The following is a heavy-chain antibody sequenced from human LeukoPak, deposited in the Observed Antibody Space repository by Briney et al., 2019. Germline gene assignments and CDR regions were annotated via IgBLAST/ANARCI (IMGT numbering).Heavy chain of an antibody. V-gene: IGHV4-30-2*01. CDR3: ARVLGGWPNI. Sequence: PSETLSLTCTVSGGSISSGGYYWSWIRQPPGKGLEWIGYIYHSGSTYYNPSLKSRVTISVDTSKNQFSLKLSSVTAADTAVYYCARVLGGWPNIWGQGTLVTVSS. CDR2: IYHSGST. D-gene: IGHD6-19*01. CDR1: GGSISSGGYY. J-gene: IGHJ4*02.